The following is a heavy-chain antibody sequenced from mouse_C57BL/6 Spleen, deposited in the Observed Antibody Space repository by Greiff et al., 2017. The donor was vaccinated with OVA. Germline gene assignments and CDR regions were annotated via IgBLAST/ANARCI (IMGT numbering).Heavy chain of an antibody. CDR2: IYPGDGDT. V-gene: IGHV1-80*01. CDR1: GYAFSSYW. D-gene: IGHD1-1*01. CDR3: AIYYYGSSGDYYAMDY. Sequence: VQLQQSGAELVKPGASVKISCKASGYAFSSYWMNWVKQRPGKGLEWIGQIYPGDGDTNYNGKFKGKATLTADKSSSTAYMQLSSLTSEDSAVYFCAIYYYGSSGDYYAMDYWGQGTSVTVSS. J-gene: IGHJ4*01.